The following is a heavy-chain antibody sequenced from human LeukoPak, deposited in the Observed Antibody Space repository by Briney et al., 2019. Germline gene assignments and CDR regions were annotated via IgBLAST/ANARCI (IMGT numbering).Heavy chain of an antibody. CDR3: ARTMYYYDSGSYQTLFGY. V-gene: IGHV1-8*01. Sequence: ASVKVSCKASGYTFTSYDINWVRQATGQGLEWMGWMNPNSGNTGYAQKFQGRVIMTRNTSISTAYMELSSLRSEDTAVYYCARTMYYYDSGSYQTLFGYWGQGTLVTVSS. CDR1: GYTFTSYD. CDR2: MNPNSGNT. D-gene: IGHD3-10*01. J-gene: IGHJ4*02.